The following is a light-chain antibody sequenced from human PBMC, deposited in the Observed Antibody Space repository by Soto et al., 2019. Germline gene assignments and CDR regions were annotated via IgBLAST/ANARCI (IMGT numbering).Light chain of an antibody. CDR2: AAS. CDR1: QRIASF. CDR3: QQSHSAPPT. J-gene: IGKJ1*01. Sequence: DLPMTQSPSSLSASVGDRVTITCRASQRIASFLNWYQQRQGQVPKLLIYAASNLHTGVPARFSGSGSGTNFTLTISSLQPEDFTSYYCQQSHSAPPTFGQGTNVEIK. V-gene: IGKV1-39*01.